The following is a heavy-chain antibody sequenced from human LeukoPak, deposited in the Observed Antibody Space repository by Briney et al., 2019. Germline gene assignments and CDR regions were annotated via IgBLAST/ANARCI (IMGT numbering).Heavy chain of an antibody. V-gene: IGHV1-2*02. J-gene: IGHJ4*02. CDR3: ARDLPSTSNWELDY. CDR1: GYTFIDYF. Sequence: ASVKVSCKXSGYTFIDYFIHWVRQAPGQGLEWMGRINPNSGGTDYAQNFQGRVTMTRDTSISTAYMELSRLRSDDTAVYYCARDLPSTSNWELDYWGQGILVTVSS. D-gene: IGHD7-27*01. CDR2: INPNSGGT.